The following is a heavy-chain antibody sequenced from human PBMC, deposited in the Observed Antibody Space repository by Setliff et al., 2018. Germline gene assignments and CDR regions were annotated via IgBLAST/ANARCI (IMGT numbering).Heavy chain of an antibody. J-gene: IGHJ4*02. CDR1: GASISSSRDY. CDR2: IYYSGST. Sequence: PSETLSLTCTVSGASISSSRDYWGWIRQPPGKGLEWIGSIYYSGSTYYNPSLKSRVTISVDTSKSHFSLTLRSLTAADTAVYYCARAPPNRYSGNYFVGLYYFDYWGQGTPVTVSS. V-gene: IGHV4-39*02. CDR3: ARAPPNRYSGNYFVGLYYFDY. D-gene: IGHD3-22*01.